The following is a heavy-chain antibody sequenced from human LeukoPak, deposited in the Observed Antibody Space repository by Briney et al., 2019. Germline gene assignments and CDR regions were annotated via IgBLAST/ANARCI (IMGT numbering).Heavy chain of an antibody. D-gene: IGHD2-15*01. V-gene: IGHV3-66*01. Sequence: GSLRLSCAASGFNVSSNYMSWVRQAPGKALEWVSVIYSGGGTYYGDSVKGRVTISRDNSKNTLYLQMNSLSAEDTALYYCAAPSDRYCSGGACYSNWGQGTLVTVSS. CDR1: GFNVSSNY. CDR3: AAPSDRYCSGGACYSN. CDR2: IYSGGGT. J-gene: IGHJ4*02.